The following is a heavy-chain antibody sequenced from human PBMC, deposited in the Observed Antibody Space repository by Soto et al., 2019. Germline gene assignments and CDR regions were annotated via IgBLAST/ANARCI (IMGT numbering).Heavy chain of an antibody. V-gene: IGHV3-23*01. J-gene: IGHJ3*02. CDR2: ISGSADST. CDR3: AKEDDYGDYADDAFDM. CDR1: GFTFSTYA. Sequence: EVQLLESGGGLVQPGGSLRLSCAASGFTFSTYAMSWVRQAPGKGREWVAGISGSADSTYYADSVKGRFTISRDNSKNTLYLQMNSLRAEDTAIYYCAKEDDYGDYADDAFDMWGQGTMVTVSS. D-gene: IGHD4-17*01.